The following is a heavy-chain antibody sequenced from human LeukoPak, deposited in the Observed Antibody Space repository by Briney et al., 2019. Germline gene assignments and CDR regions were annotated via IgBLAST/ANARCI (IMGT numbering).Heavy chain of an antibody. CDR2: IYYSGST. V-gene: IGHV4-59*08. CDR3: ARLELRWRTFDI. CDR1: GGSISSYY. Sequence: SETLSLTCTVSGGSISSYYWSWIRQPPGKGLEWIGYIYYSGSTNYNPSLKSRVTISVDTSKNQFSLKLSSVTAADTAVYYCARLELRWRTFDIWGQGTMVTVSS. J-gene: IGHJ3*02. D-gene: IGHD4-23*01.